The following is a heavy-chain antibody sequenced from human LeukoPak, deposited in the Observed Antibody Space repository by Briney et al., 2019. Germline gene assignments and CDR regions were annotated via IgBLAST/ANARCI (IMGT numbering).Heavy chain of an antibody. V-gene: IGHV4-59*12. Sequence: SETLSLTCSVSGGSIGGAYWSWIRQAPGKGLEWIGYIYYSGSTDYNPSLESRVTISIDTSKNHFSLKLSSVTAADTAVYYCASSITIFGVLNRQDAFDIWGQGTMVTVSS. CDR2: IYYSGST. CDR3: ASSITIFGVLNRQDAFDI. D-gene: IGHD3-3*01. CDR1: GGSIGGAY. J-gene: IGHJ3*02.